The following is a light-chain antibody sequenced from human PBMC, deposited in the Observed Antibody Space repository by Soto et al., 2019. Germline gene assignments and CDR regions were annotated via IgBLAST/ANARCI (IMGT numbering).Light chain of an antibody. CDR1: NLGSKN. CDR3: QVWDRGTDRYV. J-gene: IGLJ1*01. V-gene: IGLV3-21*02. CDR2: DDT. Sequence: SYELTQPPSVSVAPGQTARIACGGANLGSKNVNWHQQKPGQAPVLVVYDDTDRPSGIPERFSGSNSANSATLTISRVEAGDEADYYCQVWDRGTDRYVFGPGTKLTVL.